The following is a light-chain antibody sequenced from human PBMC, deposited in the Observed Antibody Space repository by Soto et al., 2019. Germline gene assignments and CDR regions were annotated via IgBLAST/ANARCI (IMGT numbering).Light chain of an antibody. Sequence: QSVLTQPASVSGSPGQSITISCSGTSSDVGGYNYVSWYQHHPGKAPKLIIYEVSNRPSGVSNRFSGSKSGNTASLTISGLLAEDEADYYCNSYTSSTTLVFGGGTKVTVL. CDR2: EVS. CDR1: SSDVGGYNY. V-gene: IGLV2-14*01. J-gene: IGLJ2*01. CDR3: NSYTSSTTLV.